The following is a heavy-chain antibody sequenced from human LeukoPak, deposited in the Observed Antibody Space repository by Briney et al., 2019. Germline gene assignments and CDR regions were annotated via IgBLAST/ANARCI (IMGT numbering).Heavy chain of an antibody. V-gene: IGHV1-2*06. CDR3: ARGYSSSWLDY. CDR2: INPNSGGT. Sequence: ASVKVSCRASGYTFTAFYMHWVRQAPGQGLEWMGRINPNSGGTKYAQKFQGRVTMTTDTSINTAYLELSRLRSDDTAVYYCARGYSSSWLDYWGQGTLVTVSS. J-gene: IGHJ4*02. D-gene: IGHD6-13*01. CDR1: GYTFTAFY.